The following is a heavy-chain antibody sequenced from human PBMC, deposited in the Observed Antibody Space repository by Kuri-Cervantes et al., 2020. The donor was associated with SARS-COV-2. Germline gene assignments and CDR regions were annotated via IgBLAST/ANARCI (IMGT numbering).Heavy chain of an antibody. CDR3: ARGWYPVGATILYYFDY. Sequence: GSLRLSCAVYGGSFSGYYWSWIRQPPGKGLEWIGEINHSGSTNCNPSLKSRVTISVDTSKNQFSLKLSSVTAADTAAYYCARGWYPVGATILYYFDYWGQGTLVTVSS. J-gene: IGHJ4*02. CDR1: GGSFSGYY. V-gene: IGHV4-34*01. D-gene: IGHD1-26*01. CDR2: INHSGST.